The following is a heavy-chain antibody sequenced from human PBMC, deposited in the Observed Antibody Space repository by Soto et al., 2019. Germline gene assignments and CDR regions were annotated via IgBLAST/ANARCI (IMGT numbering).Heavy chain of an antibody. V-gene: IGHV4-31*03. CDR2: IYYSGST. D-gene: IGHD3-3*01. Sequence: SETLSLTCTVSGGSISSGGYYWSWIRQHPGKGLEWIGYIYYSGSTYYNPSLKSRVTISVDTSKNQFSLKLSSVTAADTAVYYCARVLDEYYDFWSGDYYYYYYMDVWGKGTTVTVSS. CDR3: ARVLDEYYDFWSGDYYYYYYMDV. CDR1: GGSISSGGYY. J-gene: IGHJ6*03.